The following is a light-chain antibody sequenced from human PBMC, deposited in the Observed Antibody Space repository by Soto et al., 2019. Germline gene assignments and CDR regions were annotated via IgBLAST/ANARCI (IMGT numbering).Light chain of an antibody. CDR1: KLGDKY. J-gene: IGLJ2*01. CDR3: QAWDSSFHGV. Sequence: SYELTQPPSVSVSPGQTASITCSGDKLGDKYACWYQQKPGQSPVLVIYQDSKRPSGIPERFSGSNSGNTATLTISGTQAMDEADYYCQAWDSSFHGVFGGGTKLTVL. V-gene: IGLV3-1*01. CDR2: QDS.